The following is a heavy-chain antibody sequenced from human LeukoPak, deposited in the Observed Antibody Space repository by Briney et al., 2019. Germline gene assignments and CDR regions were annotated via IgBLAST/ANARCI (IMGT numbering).Heavy chain of an antibody. CDR2: ISSSSSYI. CDR1: GFTFSSYS. V-gene: IGHV3-21*01. D-gene: IGHD6-13*01. CDR3: ARDARFRVYLARTDKLGIAASGTGYYYGMDV. Sequence: PGGSLRLSCAASGFTFSSYSMNWVRQAPGKGLEWVSSISSSSSYIYYADSVKGRFTISRDNAKNSLYLQMNSLRAEDTAVYYCARDARFRVYLARTDKLGIAASGTGYYYGMDVWGQGTTVTVSS. J-gene: IGHJ6*02.